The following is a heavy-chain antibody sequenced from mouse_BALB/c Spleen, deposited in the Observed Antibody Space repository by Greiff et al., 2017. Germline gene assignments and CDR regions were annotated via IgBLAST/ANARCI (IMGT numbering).Heavy chain of an antibody. D-gene: IGHD2-4*01. Sequence: EVMLVESGGGLVKPGGSLKLSCAASGFTFSSYAMSWVRQSPEKRLEWVAEISSGGSYTYYPDTVTGRFTISRDNAKNTLYLEMSSLRSEDTAMYYCARDSYYDYDRGVAWFAYWGRGTLVTVSA. CDR2: ISSGGSYT. CDR1: GFTFSSYA. V-gene: IGHV5-9-4*01. CDR3: ARDSYYDYDRGVAWFAY. J-gene: IGHJ3*01.